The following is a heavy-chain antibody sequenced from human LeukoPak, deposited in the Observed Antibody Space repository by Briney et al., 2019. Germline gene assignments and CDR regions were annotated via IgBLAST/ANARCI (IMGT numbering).Heavy chain of an antibody. CDR2: IKQDGSKK. D-gene: IGHD5-24*01. CDR1: GFPFSSYW. Sequence: GGSLRLSCVASGFPFSSYWMTWVRQAPGKGLEWVANIKQDGSKKSYVDSVKGRFTISRENAKNSLYLQMNSLRAEDTAIYYCTRVGYIDEGIDYWGQGALVTVSS. CDR3: TRVGYIDEGIDY. V-gene: IGHV3-7*04. J-gene: IGHJ4*02.